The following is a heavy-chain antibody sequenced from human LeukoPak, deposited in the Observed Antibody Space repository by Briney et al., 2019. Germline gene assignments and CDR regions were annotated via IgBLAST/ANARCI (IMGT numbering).Heavy chain of an antibody. D-gene: IGHD6-6*01. Sequence: GSLRLSCAASGFTFSSYSMNWVRQAPGKGLEWVSSISSSSSYIYYADSVKGRFTISRDNAKNTLYLQMNSLRAEDTAVYYCARDLVQQLEVPYYGMDVWGQGTTVTVSS. CDR2: ISSSSSYI. CDR3: ARDLVQQLEVPYYGMDV. CDR1: GFTFSSYS. V-gene: IGHV3-21*01. J-gene: IGHJ6*02.